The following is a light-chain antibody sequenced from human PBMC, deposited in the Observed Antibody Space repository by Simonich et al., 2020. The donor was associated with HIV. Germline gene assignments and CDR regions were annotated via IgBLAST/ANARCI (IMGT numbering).Light chain of an antibody. CDR2: WAS. CDR1: QSVLSSSNNKNS. V-gene: IGKV4-1*01. CDR3: QQYYSTPPT. Sequence: DIVMTQSPDSLAVSLGERATINCKSSQSVLSSSNNKNSLAWYQQKPGQPPKLLIYWASTRESGVPDLFSASGSGTDFTLTISSLQAEDVAIYYCQQYYSTPPTFGQGTKVEIK. J-gene: IGKJ1*01.